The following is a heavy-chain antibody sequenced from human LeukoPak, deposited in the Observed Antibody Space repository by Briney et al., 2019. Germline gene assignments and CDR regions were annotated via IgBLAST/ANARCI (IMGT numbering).Heavy chain of an antibody. CDR3: ARLTGIGVRVKAPYDS. J-gene: IGHJ4*02. V-gene: IGHV1-2*02. Sequence: ASVKVSCKASGYTFTAHYLHWVRQAPGQGLEWMGWINPNSGVTNSAQKFRGRVTVTRDTSISTAYMELSWLSSDDTAVYYCARLTGIGVRVKAPYDSWGQGSLVSVSS. CDR2: INPNSGVT. CDR1: GYTFTAHY. D-gene: IGHD6-19*01.